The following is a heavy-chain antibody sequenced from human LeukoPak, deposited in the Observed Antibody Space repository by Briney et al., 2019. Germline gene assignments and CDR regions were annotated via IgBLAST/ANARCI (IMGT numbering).Heavy chain of an antibody. CDR2: IYYSGST. V-gene: IGHV4-59*12. CDR1: GGSISSYY. CDR3: ARVRHYYVPDY. D-gene: IGHD3-10*02. Sequence: SETLSLTCTVSGGSISSYYWSWIRQPPGKGLEWIGYIYYSGSTNYNPSLKSRVTISVDTSKNQFSLKLSSVTAADTAVYYCARVRHYYVPDYWGQGTLVTVSS. J-gene: IGHJ4*02.